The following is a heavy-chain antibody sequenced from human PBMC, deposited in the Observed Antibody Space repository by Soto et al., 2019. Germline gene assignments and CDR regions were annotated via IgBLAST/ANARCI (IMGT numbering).Heavy chain of an antibody. J-gene: IGHJ4*02. V-gene: IGHV4-31*03. Sequence: SETLSLTCTVSGGSISSGGYYWSWIRQHPGKGLEWIGYIYYSGSTYYNPSLKSRVTISVDTSKNQFSLKLSSVTAADTAVYYCARDVWSPGKTQHYFDYRGQGTLVTVSS. CDR1: GGSISSGGYY. D-gene: IGHD2-8*01. CDR3: ARDVWSPGKTQHYFDY. CDR2: IYYSGST.